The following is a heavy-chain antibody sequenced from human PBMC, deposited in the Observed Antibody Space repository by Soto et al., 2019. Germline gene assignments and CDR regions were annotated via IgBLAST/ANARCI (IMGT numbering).Heavy chain of an antibody. J-gene: IGHJ6*01. CDR3: ARPLEQHQLGFGMDV. V-gene: IGHV3-33*01. D-gene: IGHD6-13*01. CDR2: IWYDGSKI. Sequence: GSLRLSCVASGFTFSTYGMHWVRQAPGKGLEWVAVIWYDGSKIYYADSVKGRFTISRDNSKSTLYLQMNSLRAEDTAVYYCARPLEQHQLGFGMDVWGQGSPVTVSS. CDR1: GFTFSTYG.